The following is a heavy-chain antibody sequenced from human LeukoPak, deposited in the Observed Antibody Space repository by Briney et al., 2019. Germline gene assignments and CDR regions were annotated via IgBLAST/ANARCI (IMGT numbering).Heavy chain of an antibody. CDR3: ARAAHFDY. CDR1: GFSFSSYS. CDR2: ISSSSSTI. V-gene: IGHV3-48*01. J-gene: IGHJ4*02. Sequence: SGGSLRLSCAASGFSFSSYSMNRVRQAPGKGLEWVSYISSSSSTIYYADSVKGRFTISRDNAKNSLYLQMNSLRAEDTAVYYCARAAHFDYWGQGTLVTVSS.